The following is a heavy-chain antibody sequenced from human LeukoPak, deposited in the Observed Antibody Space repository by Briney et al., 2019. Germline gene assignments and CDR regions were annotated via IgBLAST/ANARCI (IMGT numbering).Heavy chain of an antibody. J-gene: IGHJ4*02. Sequence: ASVKVSCKASGYTFTSYAMHWVRQAPGQRLEWMGWINAGNGNTKYSQKFQGRVTITRDTSARTAYMELSSLRSEDTAVYYCAREWKWQQLVPGYWGQGTLVTVSS. CDR3: AREWKWQQLVPGY. V-gene: IGHV1-3*01. CDR1: GYTFTSYA. CDR2: INAGNGNT. D-gene: IGHD6-13*01.